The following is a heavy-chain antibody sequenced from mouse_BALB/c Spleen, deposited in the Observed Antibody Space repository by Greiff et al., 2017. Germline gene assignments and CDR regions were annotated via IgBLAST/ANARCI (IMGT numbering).Heavy chain of an antibody. Sequence: QVQLQQSGAELVRPGVSVKISCKGSGYTFTDYAMHWVKQSHAKSLEWIGVISTYYGDASYNQKFKGKATMTVDKSSSTAYMELARLTSEDSAIYYCARGGERLRGAMDYWGQGTSVTVSS. CDR1: GYTFTDYA. D-gene: IGHD2-2*01. J-gene: IGHJ4*01. CDR2: ISTYYGDA. CDR3: ARGGERLRGAMDY. V-gene: IGHV1S137*01.